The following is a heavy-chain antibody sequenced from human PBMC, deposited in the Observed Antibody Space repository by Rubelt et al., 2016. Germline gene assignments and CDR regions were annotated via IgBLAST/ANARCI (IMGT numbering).Heavy chain of an antibody. CDR1: GGSISGYY. CDR3: ARDSDIKWFYA. CDR2: MFNSGST. J-gene: IGHJ5*02. Sequence: QLQLQESGPGLVKPSETLSLTCTVSGGSISGYYWSWIRQPPGKGLEWIGYMFNSGSTSNNPSLKSRVTMSLDTSKNQFSLKLSSVTAADTAVYYCARDSDIKWFYAWGQGTLVTVSS. D-gene: IGHD6-25*01. V-gene: IGHV4-4*08.